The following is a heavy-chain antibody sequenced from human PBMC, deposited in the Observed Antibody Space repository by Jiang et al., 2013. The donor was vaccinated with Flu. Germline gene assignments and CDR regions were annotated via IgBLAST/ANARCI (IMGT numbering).Heavy chain of an antibody. CDR3: AIHYGDYPPDY. V-gene: IGHV4-61*07. J-gene: IGHJ4*02. D-gene: IGHD4-17*01. Sequence: NPSLKSRVTISVDTSKNQFSLKLSSVTAADTAVYYCAIHYGDYPPDYWGQGTLVTVSS.